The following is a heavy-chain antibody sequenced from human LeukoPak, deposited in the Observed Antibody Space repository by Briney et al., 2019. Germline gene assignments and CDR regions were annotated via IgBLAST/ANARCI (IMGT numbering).Heavy chain of an antibody. Sequence: GGSLRLSCAASGFIFSNFGMHWVRQAPGKGLEWVAVIWHDAIKKYYADSVKGRFTISRDNSKNTLYLQMNSLRAEDTAVYYCARARPTVSYFDSWGQGTLVTVSS. V-gene: IGHV3-33*01. J-gene: IGHJ4*02. CDR2: IWHDAIKK. CDR1: GFIFSNFG. D-gene: IGHD4-17*01. CDR3: ARARPTVSYFDS.